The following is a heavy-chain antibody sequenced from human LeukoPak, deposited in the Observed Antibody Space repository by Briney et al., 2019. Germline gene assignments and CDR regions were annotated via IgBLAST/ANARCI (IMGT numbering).Heavy chain of an antibody. D-gene: IGHD6-19*01. J-gene: IGHJ4*02. CDR2: ISYDGSNK. Sequence: GRSLRLSCAASGFTFSSYAMHWVRQAPGKGLEWVAVISYDGSNKYYADSVKGRFTISRDNSKNTLYLQMNSLRAEDTAVYYCAKETLYSSGWYDYWGQGTLVTVSS. CDR3: AKETLYSSGWYDY. CDR1: GFTFSSYA. V-gene: IGHV3-30-3*01.